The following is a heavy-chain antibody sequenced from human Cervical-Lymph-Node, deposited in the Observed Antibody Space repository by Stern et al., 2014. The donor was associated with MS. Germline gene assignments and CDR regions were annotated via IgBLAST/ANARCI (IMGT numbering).Heavy chain of an antibody. CDR3: TRHQEGIAAS. V-gene: IGHV1-69*01. J-gene: IGHJ4*02. Sequence: LVESGAEVKKPGSSVKVSCKASGGSFSTFAISWVRQAPGQGLEWLGGIIPLFGTANSAQKFQGRVTFTADESINTAYMDLRSLRSDDTAIYYCTRHQEGIAASRGQGTLVTVSS. D-gene: IGHD6-13*01. CDR1: GGSFSTFA. CDR2: IIPLFGTA.